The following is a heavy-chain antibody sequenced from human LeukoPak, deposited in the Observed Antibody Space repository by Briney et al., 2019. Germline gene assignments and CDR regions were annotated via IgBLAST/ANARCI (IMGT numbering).Heavy chain of an antibody. CDR2: VTNSGGST. J-gene: IGHJ4*02. D-gene: IGHD6-13*01. V-gene: IGHV3-23*01. CDR3: AKGGSQQLVFCYFDY. CDR1: GFTFSTYD. Sequence: GGSLRLSCTVSGFTFSTYDMSRVRLTPGKGLEWVSTVTNSGGSTYYADSVEGRFTISRDNSKNTLYLQMNSLRAEDTAVYYCAKGGSQQLVFCYFDYWGQGTLVTVSS.